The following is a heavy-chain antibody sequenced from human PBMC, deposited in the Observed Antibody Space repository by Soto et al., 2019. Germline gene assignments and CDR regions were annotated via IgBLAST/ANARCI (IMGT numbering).Heavy chain of an antibody. CDR3: ARGIAAAAARGMDV. V-gene: IGHV1-2*04. CDR1: GYTFTGYY. CDR2: INPNSGGT. Sequence: VSVKVSCKASGYTFTGYYMRWVRQAPGQGLEWMGWINPNSGGTNYAQKFQGWVTMTRDTSISTAYMELSRLRSDDTAVYYCARGIAAAAARGMDVWGQGTTVPSP. D-gene: IGHD6-13*01. J-gene: IGHJ6*02.